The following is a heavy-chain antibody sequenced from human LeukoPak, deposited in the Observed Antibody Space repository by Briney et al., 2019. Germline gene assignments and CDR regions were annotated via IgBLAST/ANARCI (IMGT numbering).Heavy chain of an antibody. V-gene: IGHV3-7*01. J-gene: IGHJ3*02. D-gene: IGHD3-16*01. CDR2: LKEDGTET. Sequence: TGGSLRLSCAASGLAFSSYWMSWVRQAPGKGLEWVANLKEDGTETYYLDSVKGRFTISRDNAKNSVYLQMNGLRAEDTAVYYCATIGGVVFDIWGQGTMVTVSS. CDR1: GLAFSSYW. CDR3: ATIGGVVFDI.